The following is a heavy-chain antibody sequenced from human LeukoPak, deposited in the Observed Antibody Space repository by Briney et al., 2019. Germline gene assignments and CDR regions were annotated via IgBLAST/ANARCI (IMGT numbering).Heavy chain of an antibody. J-gene: IGHJ4*02. CDR1: GFTVSSNY. D-gene: IGHD6-19*01. CDR3: AKDHASGWNLDFDFDS. Sequence: PGGSLRLSCAASGFTVSSNYMSWVRQAPGKGPEWVSVIYSGGSTYYADSVKGRFTISRDNSKNTLYLQMNSLRAEDTAVYYCAKDHASGWNLDFDFDSWGQGTLVAVSS. CDR2: IYSGGST. V-gene: IGHV3-53*01.